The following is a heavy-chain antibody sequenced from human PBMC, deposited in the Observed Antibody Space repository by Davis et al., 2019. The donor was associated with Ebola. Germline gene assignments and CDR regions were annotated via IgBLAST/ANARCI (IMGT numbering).Heavy chain of an antibody. V-gene: IGHV1-69*13. CDR1: GGTFSSYA. Sequence: SVKVSCKASGGTFSSYAISWVRQAPGQGLEWMGGIIPIFGTANYAQTFQGRVTITADESTSTAYMELSSLRSEDTAVYYCARSYCSSTSCYSASYYYYGMDVWGQGTMVTVSS. D-gene: IGHD2-2*01. CDR3: ARSYCSSTSCYSASYYYYGMDV. CDR2: IIPIFGTA. J-gene: IGHJ6*02.